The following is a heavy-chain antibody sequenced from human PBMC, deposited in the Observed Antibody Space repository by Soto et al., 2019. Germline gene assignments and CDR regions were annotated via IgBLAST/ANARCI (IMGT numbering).Heavy chain of an antibody. Sequence: QVILAQSGAEVKKPGSSVKVSCKVSGGSFSSFSINWVRQAPGQRFEWMGGIIPILGTANFTQKFQDRVTFTADESTATANMTRSSLTSEDTAFYYCTSFDSNGYYPQNHYWGPGTQVTVSS. V-gene: IGHV1-69*01. CDR1: GGSFSSFS. D-gene: IGHD3-22*01. J-gene: IGHJ4*02. CDR3: TSFDSNGYYPQNHY. CDR2: IIPILGTA.